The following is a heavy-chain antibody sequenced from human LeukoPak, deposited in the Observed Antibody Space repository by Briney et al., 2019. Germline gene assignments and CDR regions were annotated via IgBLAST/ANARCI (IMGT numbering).Heavy chain of an antibody. D-gene: IGHD6-13*01. CDR3: ARERTEYSSSWYDDWFDP. J-gene: IGHJ5*02. Sequence: PSETLSLTCTVSGGSISSSSYYWGCIRQPAGKGLEWIGRIYTSGSTNYNPSLKSRVTISVDTSKNQFSLKLSSVTAADTAVYYCARERTEYSSSWYDDWFDPWGQGTLVTVSS. V-gene: IGHV4-61*02. CDR1: GGSISSSSYY. CDR2: IYTSGST.